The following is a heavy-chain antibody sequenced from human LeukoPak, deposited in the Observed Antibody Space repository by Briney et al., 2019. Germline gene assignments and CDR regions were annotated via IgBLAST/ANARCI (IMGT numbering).Heavy chain of an antibody. CDR1: GGSFSGYY. CDR3: ARGWGGVIVNY. D-gene: IGHD3-16*02. J-gene: IGHJ4*02. CDR2: INHSGST. Sequence: SETLSLTCAVYGGSFSGYYWSWIRQPPGKGLEWIGEINHSGSTNYNPSLKSRVTISVDTSKNQFSLKLSSVTAADTAVYYCARGWGGVIVNYWGQGTLVTVSS. V-gene: IGHV4-34*01.